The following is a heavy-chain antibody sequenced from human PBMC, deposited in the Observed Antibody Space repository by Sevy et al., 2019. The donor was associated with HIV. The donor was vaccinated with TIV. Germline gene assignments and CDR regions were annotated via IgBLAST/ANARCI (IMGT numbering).Heavy chain of an antibody. D-gene: IGHD2-21*02. J-gene: IGHJ4*02. CDR3: ASRRVGVTASSAFDY. V-gene: IGHV3-48*03. Sequence: GGSLRLSCAASGFTFSNAEMNWVRQAPGKGLEWVSCIKGGGSVIYYAASGTGRFTISRDNAKNSLYLQMNSLGAEDTAVYYCASRRVGVTASSAFDYWGQGTPVTVSS. CDR1: GFTFSNAE. CDR2: IKGGGSVI.